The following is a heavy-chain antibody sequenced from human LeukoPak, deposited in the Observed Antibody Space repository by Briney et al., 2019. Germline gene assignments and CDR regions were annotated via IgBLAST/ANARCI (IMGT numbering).Heavy chain of an antibody. V-gene: IGHV3-48*03. D-gene: IGHD5-24*01. CDR1: GFAFSGYE. CDR2: ISSSDTTI. Sequence: PGGSLRLSCAASGFAFSGYEMNWVRQAPGKGLEWVSYISSSDTTIHYADSVKGRFTISRDNARNSLYLQMNSLRAEDTAVYYCARSRRDNYYYYYGMDVWGQGTTVTVSS. J-gene: IGHJ6*02. CDR3: ARSRRDNYYYYYGMDV.